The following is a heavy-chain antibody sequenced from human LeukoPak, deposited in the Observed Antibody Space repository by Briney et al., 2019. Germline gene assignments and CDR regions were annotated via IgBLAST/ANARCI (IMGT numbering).Heavy chain of an antibody. D-gene: IGHD4-17*01. CDR1: GFMFRSYA. V-gene: IGHV3-23*01. CDR2: ISSVGT. CDR3: AKDLQTYDYFDY. J-gene: IGHJ4*02. Sequence: PGGSLRLSCAASGFMFRSYAMSWARQAPGKGLEWVSTISSVGTYYADSVKGRFTISRDNSKNTLYLQMNSLRAEDTAIYYCAKDLQTYDYFDYWGQGTLVTVSS.